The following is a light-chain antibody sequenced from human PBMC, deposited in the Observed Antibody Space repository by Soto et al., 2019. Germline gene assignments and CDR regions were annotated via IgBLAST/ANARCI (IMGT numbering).Light chain of an antibody. CDR2: GVS. J-gene: IGLJ1*01. V-gene: IGLV2-8*01. CDR3: CSFAGSNNFYV. Sequence: QSALTQPPSASDSLGQSVTISCTGTGSDVGGYDYVSWYQQHPGKAPQLMIYGVSKRPSGVPDRFSGSKSGNTASLTVSGLQAEDEADYYCCSFAGSNNFYVFGTGTKLTVL. CDR1: GSDVGGYDY.